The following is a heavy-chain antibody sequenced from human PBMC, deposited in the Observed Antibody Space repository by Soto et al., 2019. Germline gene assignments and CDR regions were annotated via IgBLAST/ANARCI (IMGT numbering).Heavy chain of an antibody. CDR2: LYNSGNT. J-gene: IGHJ4*02. D-gene: IGHD3-16*01. V-gene: IGHV4-59*02. Sequence: PSETLSLTCSVSGVSVTDFYWSWIRQSPGKGLESIGYLYNSGNTNYNPSLESRVTISVDTSKNQFSLSLRSVTAADTAVYFCAASLRPVMITPYGYPQFSFDNWGQGSLVTVSS. CDR1: GVSVTDFY. CDR3: AASLRPVMITPYGYPQFSFDN.